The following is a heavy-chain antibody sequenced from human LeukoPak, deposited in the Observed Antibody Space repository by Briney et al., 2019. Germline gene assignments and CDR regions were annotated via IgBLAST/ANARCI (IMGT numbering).Heavy chain of an antibody. CDR1: GYTFTGYY. J-gene: IGHJ4*02. V-gene: IGHV1-3*01. CDR2: INAGNGNT. Sequence: ASVKVSCKASGYTFTGYYMHWVRQAPGQGLEWMGWINAGNGNTKYSQKFQGRVTITRDTSASTAYMELSSLRSEDTAVYYCARTVDYGDYYFDYWGQGTLVTVSS. D-gene: IGHD4-17*01. CDR3: ARTVDYGDYYFDY.